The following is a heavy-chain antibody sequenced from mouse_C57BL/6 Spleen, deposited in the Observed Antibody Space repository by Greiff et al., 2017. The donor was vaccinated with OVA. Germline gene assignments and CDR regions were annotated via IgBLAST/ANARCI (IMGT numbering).Heavy chain of an antibody. J-gene: IGHJ2*01. CDR3: ARGGSSYPFDY. D-gene: IGHD1-1*01. V-gene: IGHV1-26*01. CDR2: INPNNGGT. CDR1: GYTFTDYY. Sequence: VQLQQSGPELVKPGASVKISCKASGYTFTDYYMNWVKQSHGKSLEWIGDINPNNGGTSYNQKFKGKSTLTVDKSSSTAYMQLSSLTSEDSAVYYCARGGSSYPFDYWGQGTTLTVSS.